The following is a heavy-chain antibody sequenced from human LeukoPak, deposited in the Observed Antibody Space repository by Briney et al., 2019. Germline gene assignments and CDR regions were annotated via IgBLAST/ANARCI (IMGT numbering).Heavy chain of an antibody. V-gene: IGHV1-18*01. Sequence: ASVKVSCKASGYTFTSYGISWVRQAPGQGLEWMGWISAYNGNTNYAQKLQGRVTMTTDTSTSTAYMELRSLRSDDTAVYYCAREHYYDSSGYQSPDAFDIWGQGTMVTVSS. D-gene: IGHD3-22*01. CDR2: ISAYNGNT. J-gene: IGHJ3*02. CDR1: GYTFTSYG. CDR3: AREHYYDSSGYQSPDAFDI.